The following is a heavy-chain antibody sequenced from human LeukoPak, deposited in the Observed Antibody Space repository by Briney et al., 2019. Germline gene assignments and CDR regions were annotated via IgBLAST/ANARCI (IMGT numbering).Heavy chain of an antibody. CDR1: GFTFSSYG. CDR2: IWDDGSNK. Sequence: GRSLRLSCAASGFTFSSYGMHWVRQAPGKGLEWVAVIWDDGSNKYYADSVKGRFTISRDNSKNTLHLQMNSLRAEDTAVYYCARDKSAGADTGSSFYYWGQGALVTVSS. J-gene: IGHJ4*02. V-gene: IGHV3-33*08. CDR3: ARDKSAGADTGSSFYY. D-gene: IGHD3-10*01.